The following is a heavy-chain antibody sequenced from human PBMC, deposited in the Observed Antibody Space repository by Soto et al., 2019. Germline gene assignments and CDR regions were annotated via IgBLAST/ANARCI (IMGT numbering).Heavy chain of an antibody. J-gene: IGHJ5*02. CDR3: ARHREWGGWYEWWFDP. D-gene: IGHD6-19*01. V-gene: IGHV4-59*08. Sequence: SETLSLTCTVSGGSISSYYWSWIRQPPGKGLEWIGYIYYSGSTNYNPSLKSRVTISVDTSKNQFSLKLSSVTAADTAVYYCARHREWGGWYEWWFDPWGQGTLVTVSS. CDR1: GGSISSYY. CDR2: IYYSGST.